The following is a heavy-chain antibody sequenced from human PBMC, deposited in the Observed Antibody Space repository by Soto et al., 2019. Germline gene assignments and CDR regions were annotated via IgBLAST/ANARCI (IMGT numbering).Heavy chain of an antibody. CDR3: ASSLRYFAHDAFDI. CDR2: ISYDGSNK. J-gene: IGHJ3*02. D-gene: IGHD3-9*01. CDR1: GFTFSSYG. V-gene: IGHV3-30*03. Sequence: QVQLVESGGGVVQPGRSLRLSCAASGFTFSSYGMHWVRQAPGKGLEWVAVISYDGSNKYYADSVKGRFTISRDNSKNTLYLQMNSLRAEDTAVYYCASSLRYFAHDAFDIWGQGTMVTVSS.